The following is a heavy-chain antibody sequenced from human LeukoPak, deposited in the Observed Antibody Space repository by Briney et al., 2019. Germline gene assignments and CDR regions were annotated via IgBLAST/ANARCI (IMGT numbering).Heavy chain of an antibody. CDR3: ARAVDGYSYGYHDY. CDR2: ISAYNGNT. J-gene: IGHJ4*02. CDR1: GGTFSSYA. D-gene: IGHD5-18*01. V-gene: IGHV1-18*01. Sequence: ASVKVSCKASGGTFSSYAISWVRQAPGQGLEWMGWISAYNGNTNYAQKLQGRVTMTTDTSTSTAYMELRSLRSDDTAVYYCARAVDGYSYGYHDYWGQGTLVTVSS.